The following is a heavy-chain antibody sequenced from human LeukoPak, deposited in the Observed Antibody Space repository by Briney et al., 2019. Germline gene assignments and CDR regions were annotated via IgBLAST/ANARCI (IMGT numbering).Heavy chain of an antibody. Sequence: SETLSLTCTVPGGSISSYYGSWIRQPPGKGLEWIGYIYYSGSTNYNPSLKSRVTISVDTSKNQFSLKLSSVTAADTAVYYCASTYYDFWSGYRLHNPTHYYGMDVWGQGTTVTVSS. CDR1: GGSISSYY. V-gene: IGHV4-59*01. CDR3: ASTYYDFWSGYRLHNPTHYYGMDV. D-gene: IGHD3-3*01. J-gene: IGHJ6*02. CDR2: IYYSGST.